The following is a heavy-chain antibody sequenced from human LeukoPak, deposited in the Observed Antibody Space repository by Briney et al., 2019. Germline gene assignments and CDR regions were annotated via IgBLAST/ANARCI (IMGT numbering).Heavy chain of an antibody. J-gene: IGHJ4*02. CDR2: INPNSGGT. Sequence: ASVKVSCKVSGYTFTGYYMPWVRQAPGQGLGLRGSINPNSGGTNYAQKFQGRVTMTRETSISTAYMELSRLRSDDTAVYYCARGYRVYYFDYWGQGTLVTVSS. D-gene: IGHD1-14*01. V-gene: IGHV1-2*02. CDR3: ARGYRVYYFDY. CDR1: GYTFTGYY.